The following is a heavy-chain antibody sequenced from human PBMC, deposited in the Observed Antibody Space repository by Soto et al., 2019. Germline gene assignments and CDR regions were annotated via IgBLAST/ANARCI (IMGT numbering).Heavy chain of an antibody. V-gene: IGHV4-34*01. J-gene: IGHJ6*03. CDR3: ARAKYSSGAGWSYYYYYMDV. Sequence: PSETLSLTCAVYAGSFSGYYWSWIRQPPGKGLEWIGEINHSGSTNYNPSLKSRVTISVDTSKNQFSLKLSSVTAADTAVYYCARAKYSSGAGWSYYYYYMDVWGKGTTVTVSS. D-gene: IGHD6-19*01. CDR1: AGSFSGYY. CDR2: INHSGST.